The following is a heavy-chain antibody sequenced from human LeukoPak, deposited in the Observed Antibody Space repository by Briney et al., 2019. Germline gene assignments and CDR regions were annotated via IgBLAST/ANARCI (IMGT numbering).Heavy chain of an antibody. CDR1: RFTFSSYA. J-gene: IGHJ3*02. Sequence: PGGSLRLSCAASRFTFSSYAVSWVRQAPGKGLEWVSAISGSGGYTYYADSVKGRFTISRVNSKNTLYLQMNSLRAEDTAVYYCAKGDRAFDMWGQGTMVTVS. CDR3: AKGDRAFDM. V-gene: IGHV3-23*01. CDR2: ISGSGGYT.